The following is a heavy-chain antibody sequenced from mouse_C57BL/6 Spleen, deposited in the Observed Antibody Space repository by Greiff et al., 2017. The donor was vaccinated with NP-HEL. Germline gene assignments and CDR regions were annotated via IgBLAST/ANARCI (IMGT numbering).Heavy chain of an antibody. J-gene: IGHJ1*03. D-gene: IGHD2-4*01. CDR3: AREGYDYGYWYFDV. CDR2: IWTGGGT. V-gene: IGHV2-9-1*01. CDR1: GFSLTSYA. Sequence: VQLQESGPGLVAPSQSLSITCTVSGFSLTSYAISWVRPPPGKGLEWLGVIWTGGGTNYNSALKSRLSISKDNSKSQVCLKMNSLQTDDTARYYCAREGYDYGYWYFDVWGTGTMVTVSS.